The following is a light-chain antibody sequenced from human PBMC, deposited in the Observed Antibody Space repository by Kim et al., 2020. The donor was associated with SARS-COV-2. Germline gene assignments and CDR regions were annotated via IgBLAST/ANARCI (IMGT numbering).Light chain of an antibody. J-gene: IGLJ3*02. CDR3: QAWDSSTWV. Sequence: SVSPGQTVSITCSGDKLGDKYACWYQQKPGQSPVLVIYEDSKRPSGIPERFSGSNSGNTATLTLSGTQAMDEADYYCQAWDSSTWVFGGGTKLTVL. CDR2: EDS. V-gene: IGLV3-1*01. CDR1: KLGDKY.